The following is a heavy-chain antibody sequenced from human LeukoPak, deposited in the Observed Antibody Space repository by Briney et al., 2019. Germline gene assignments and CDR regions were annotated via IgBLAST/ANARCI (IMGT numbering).Heavy chain of an antibody. D-gene: IGHD2-15*01. J-gene: IGHJ4*02. CDR2: IKQDGSEK. CDR3: ATTLGYCSGGSCPFDY. CDR1: GFTFSSYW. V-gene: IGHV3-7*01. Sequence: GGSLRLSCAASGFTFSSYWMSWVRQAPGKGLEWVANIKQDGSEKYYVDSVKGRFTISRDNAKNSLYLQMNSLRAEDTAVYYCATTLGYCSGGSCPFDYWGQGTLVTVSS.